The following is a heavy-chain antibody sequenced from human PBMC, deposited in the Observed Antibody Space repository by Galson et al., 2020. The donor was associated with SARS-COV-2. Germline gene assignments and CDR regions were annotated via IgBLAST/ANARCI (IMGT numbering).Heavy chain of an antibody. V-gene: IGHV4-31*03. D-gene: IGHD3-10*01. Sequence: SQTLSLTCTVSGGSISSGGYYWSWIRQHPGKGLEWIGYIYYSGSTYYNPSLKSRVTISVDTSKNQFSLKLSSVTAADTAVYYCARDKGFGELGFDPWGQGTLVTVSS. J-gene: IGHJ5*02. CDR2: IYYSGST. CDR3: ARDKGFGELGFDP. CDR1: GGSISSGGYY.